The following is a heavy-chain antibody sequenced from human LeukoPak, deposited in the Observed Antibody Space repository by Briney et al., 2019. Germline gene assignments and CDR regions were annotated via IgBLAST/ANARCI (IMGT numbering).Heavy chain of an antibody. D-gene: IGHD7-27*01. V-gene: IGHV3-72*01. J-gene: IGHJ4*02. CDR3: ARVTGNEQGYTLDY. Sequence: GGSLRLSCAASGFTFSDHYMDWVRQAPGKGLEWVGRTRNKANKYTTEYAASVKGRFIVSRDDSKNSLYLQMNSLKTEDTAVYYCARVTGNEQGYTLDYWGQGTLVTVSS. CDR2: TRNKANKYTT. CDR1: GFTFSDHY.